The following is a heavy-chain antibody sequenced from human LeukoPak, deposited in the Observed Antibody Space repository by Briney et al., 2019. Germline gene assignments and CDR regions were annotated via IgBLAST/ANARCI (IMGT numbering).Heavy chain of an antibody. CDR3: ARVRTYYGGDY. CDR2: IYYSGST. J-gene: IGHJ4*02. Sequence: TSETLSLTCTVSGGSISSYYWSWIRQPPGKGLEWIGYIYYSGSTNYNPSLKSRVTISVDTSKNQFSLKLSSVTAADTAVYYCARVRTYYGGDYGGQGTLVTVSS. CDR1: GGSISSYY. V-gene: IGHV4-59*01. D-gene: IGHD3-10*01.